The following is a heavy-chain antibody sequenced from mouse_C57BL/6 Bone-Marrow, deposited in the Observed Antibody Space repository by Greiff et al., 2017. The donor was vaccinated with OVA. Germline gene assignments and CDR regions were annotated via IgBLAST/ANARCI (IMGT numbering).Heavy chain of an antibody. CDR1: GYTFTSYW. V-gene: IGHV1-69*01. J-gene: IGHJ4*01. D-gene: IGHD1-1*01. CDR2: IDPSDSYT. Sequence: QVQLQQPGAELVMPGASVKLSCKASGYTFTSYWMHWVKQRPGQGLEWIGEIDPSDSYTNYNQKFKGKSTLTVDKSSSTAYMPLSSLTSADSAVYYCAMGTVPTIYAMDYWGQGTSVTVSS. CDR3: AMGTVPTIYAMDY.